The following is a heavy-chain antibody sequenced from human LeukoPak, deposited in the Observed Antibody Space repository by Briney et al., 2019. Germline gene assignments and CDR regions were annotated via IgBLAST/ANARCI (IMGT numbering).Heavy chain of an antibody. D-gene: IGHD1-26*01. V-gene: IGHV1-46*01. CDR1: GYTFTSYY. CDR3: ARAGENSGGPLRHLDY. CDR2: INPSGGST. Sequence: ASVKVSCKASGYTFTSYYMHWVRQAPGQGLEWMGIINPSGGSTSYAQKFQGRVTMTRDTSTSTVYMELSSLRSADTAVYYCARAGENSGGPLRHLDYWGQGTLVTVSS. J-gene: IGHJ4*02.